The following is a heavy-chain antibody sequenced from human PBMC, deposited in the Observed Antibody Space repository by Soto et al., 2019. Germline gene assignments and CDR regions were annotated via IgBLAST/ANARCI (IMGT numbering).Heavy chain of an antibody. CDR1: GGSVSSGGYY. J-gene: IGHJ4*02. D-gene: IGHD2-8*01. CDR3: ARRALPQCINGVCYKDGFWDY. CDR2: IYYSGTT. Sequence: NPSETLSLTCTVSGGSVSSGGYYWSWIRQHPGTGLEWIGYIYYSGTTYFNPSLESRASISLDTSKNEFSLKLTSVTAADTAVYYCARRALPQCINGVCYKDGFWDYWGQGALVTVSS. V-gene: IGHV4-31*03.